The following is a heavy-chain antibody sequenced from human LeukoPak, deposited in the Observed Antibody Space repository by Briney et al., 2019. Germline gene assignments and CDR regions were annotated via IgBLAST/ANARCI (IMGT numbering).Heavy chain of an antibody. CDR2: ISGSGGST. V-gene: IGHV3-23*01. D-gene: IGHD1-26*01. CDR1: GFTFSTDA. J-gene: IGHJ3*02. CDR3: ANRGSPGAFDI. Sequence: GGSLRLSCGASGFTFSTDAMSCVRQAPGKGLEWVSGISGSGGSTYYADSVKGRFTISRDSSKNTLYLQMNSLRAEDTAVYYCANRGSPGAFDIWGQGTMVTVSS.